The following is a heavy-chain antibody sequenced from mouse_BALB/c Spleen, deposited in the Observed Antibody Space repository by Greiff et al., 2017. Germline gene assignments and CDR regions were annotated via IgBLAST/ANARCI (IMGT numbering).Heavy chain of an antibody. CDR2: IWSGGST. CDR1: GFSLTSYG. J-gene: IGHJ2*01. D-gene: IGHD2-4*01. Sequence: QVQLKESGPGLVQPSQSLSITCTVSGFSLTSYGVHWVRQSPGKGLEWLGVIWSGGSTDYNAAFISRLSISKDNSKSQVFFKMNSLQADDTAIYYCVRLPCYDYDGDYFDYWGQGTTLTVSS. V-gene: IGHV2-2-2*01. CDR3: VRLPCYDYDGDYFDY.